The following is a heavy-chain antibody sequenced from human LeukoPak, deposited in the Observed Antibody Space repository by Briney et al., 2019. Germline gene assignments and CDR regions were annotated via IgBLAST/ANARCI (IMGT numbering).Heavy chain of an antibody. J-gene: IGHJ4*02. Sequence: ASVKVSCKASGYTFTNYYMHWVRQAPGQGLEWMGIINPSGGSTNYAQKLQGRVTMTTDTSTSTAYMELRSLRSDDTAVYYCARAYCGGDCYSGGLDYWGQGTLVTVSS. D-gene: IGHD2-21*02. CDR1: GYTFTNYY. V-gene: IGHV1-46*01. CDR3: ARAYCGGDCYSGGLDY. CDR2: INPSGGST.